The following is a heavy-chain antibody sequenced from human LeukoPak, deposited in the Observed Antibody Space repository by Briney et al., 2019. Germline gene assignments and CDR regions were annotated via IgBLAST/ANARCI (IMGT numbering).Heavy chain of an antibody. J-gene: IGHJ3*02. CDR1: SGSFSGYS. D-gene: IGHD2-21*02. V-gene: IGHV4-34*03. Sequence: SETLSLTCAVYSGSFSGYSCRCIRQPPGKGLECIGEINHSGSTNYNPSLKSRVTISVDTSKNQFSLKLSSVTAADTAVYYCMGVVTYDAFDIWGQGTMVTVSS. CDR3: MGVVTYDAFDI. CDR2: INHSGST.